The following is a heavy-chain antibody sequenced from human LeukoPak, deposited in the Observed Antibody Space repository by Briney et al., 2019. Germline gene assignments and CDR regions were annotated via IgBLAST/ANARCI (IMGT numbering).Heavy chain of an antibody. CDR3: ARDFHTYYYDSSGYYHFDY. CDR2: INPNSGGT. CDR1: GYTFTGYY. D-gene: IGHD3-22*01. J-gene: IGHJ4*02. V-gene: IGHV1-2*02. Sequence: ASVKVSCKASGYTFTGYYMHWVRQAPGQGLEWMGWINPNSGGTNYAQKLQGRVTMTTDTSTSTAYMELRSLRSDDTAVYYCARDFHTYYYDSSGYYHFDYWGQGTLVTVSS.